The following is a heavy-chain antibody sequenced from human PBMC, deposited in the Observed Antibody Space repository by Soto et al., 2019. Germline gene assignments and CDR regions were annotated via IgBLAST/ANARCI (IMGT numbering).Heavy chain of an antibody. V-gene: IGHV3-48*02. Sequence: GGSLRLSCAASGFTFSSYSRNWVRQAPGKGLEWVSYISSSSSTIYYADSVKGRFTISRDNAKNSLYLQMNSLRDEDTAVYYCARKDIALAGRGAFDIWGQGTMVTVSS. CDR2: ISSSSSTI. CDR3: ARKDIALAGRGAFDI. D-gene: IGHD6-19*01. CDR1: GFTFSSYS. J-gene: IGHJ3*02.